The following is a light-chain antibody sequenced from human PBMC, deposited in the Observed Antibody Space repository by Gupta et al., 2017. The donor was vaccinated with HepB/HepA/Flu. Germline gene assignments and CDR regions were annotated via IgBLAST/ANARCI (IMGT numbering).Light chain of an antibody. V-gene: IGKV2-28*01. CDR3: RQARQNLSLT. Sequence: DIVMTQSPLSLPVTPGEPASISCRSSQSLLHSNGYNYLDWYLQKPGQSPQLLIYLGSNRDAGVPDRFSGSGSGTDFTLKISRGEEEDVGVYYCRQARQNLSLTFGGGTKVEIK. CDR1: QSLLHSNGYNY. J-gene: IGKJ4*01. CDR2: LGS.